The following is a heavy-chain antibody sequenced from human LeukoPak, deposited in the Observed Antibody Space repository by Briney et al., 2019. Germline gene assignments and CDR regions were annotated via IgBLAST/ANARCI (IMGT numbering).Heavy chain of an antibody. V-gene: IGHV3-30*04. Sequence: GGSLRLSCAASGFSISTYPMHWVRQTPGKGLEWVAAISPDGTGKPYADSVKGRFTISRDNSKNTLYLQMNSLRDEDTAIYYCAKDFTPDGIWDIDYWGRGTLITVSS. CDR2: ISPDGTGK. CDR3: AKDFTPDGIWDIDY. J-gene: IGHJ4*02. CDR1: GFSISTYP. D-gene: IGHD1-14*01.